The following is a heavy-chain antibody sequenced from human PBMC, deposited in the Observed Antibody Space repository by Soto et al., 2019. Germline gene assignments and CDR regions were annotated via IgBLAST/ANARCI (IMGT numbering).Heavy chain of an antibody. CDR2: IYYSGST. CDR1: GGSISSSSYY. V-gene: IGHV4-39*01. Sequence: SETLSLTCTVSGGSISSSSYYWGWIRQPPGKGLEWIGSIYYSGSTYYNPSLKSRVTISVDTSKNQFSLKLSSVTAADTAVYYCATPGEYDFCSGYFDYWGQGTLVTVSS. CDR3: ATPGEYDFCSGYFDY. D-gene: IGHD3-3*01. J-gene: IGHJ4*02.